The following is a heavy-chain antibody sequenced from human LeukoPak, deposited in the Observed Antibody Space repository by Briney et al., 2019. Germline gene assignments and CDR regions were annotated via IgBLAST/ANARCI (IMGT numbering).Heavy chain of an antibody. D-gene: IGHD6-13*01. CDR2: IKQDGSEK. V-gene: IGHV3-7*01. CDR1: GFTFSSYW. Sequence: GGSLRLSCAASGFTFSSYWMSWVRQAPGKGLEWVANIKQDGSEKYYVDSVKGRFTISRDNAKNSLYLQMNSLRAEDTAVYYCARETEERWYSNNPEGSDYWGQGTLVTVSS. CDR3: ARETEERWYSNNPEGSDY. J-gene: IGHJ4*02.